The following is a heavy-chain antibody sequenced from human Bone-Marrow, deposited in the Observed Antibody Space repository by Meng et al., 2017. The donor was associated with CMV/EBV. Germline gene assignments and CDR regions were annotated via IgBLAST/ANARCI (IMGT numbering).Heavy chain of an antibody. V-gene: IGHV4-39*01. D-gene: IGHD1-14*01. CDR3: APRPRSANRRHRTDWYFDL. CDR2: LYSGETT. Sequence: SSRRYSWAWILPTPGQGLEWIGRLYSGETTYCTPSLTRRVSISVDTSTNQFSLKLSSVTAAHTSVYYCAPRPRSANRRHRTDWYFDLWGRGTLVTVSS. CDR1: SSRRYS. J-gene: IGHJ2*01.